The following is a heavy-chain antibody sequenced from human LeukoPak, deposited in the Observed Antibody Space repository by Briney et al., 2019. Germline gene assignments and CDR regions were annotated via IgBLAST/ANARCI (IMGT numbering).Heavy chain of an antibody. CDR3: ATEGNIVGATWEESDAFDI. CDR2: FDPEDGET. V-gene: IGHV1-24*01. Sequence: ASVKVSCKVSGYTLTELSMHWVRQAPGKGLEWMGGFDPEDGETIYAQKFQGRVTMTEDTSTDTAYMELSSLRSEDTAVYYCATEGNIVGATWEESDAFDIWGQGTMVTVSS. CDR1: GYTLTELS. J-gene: IGHJ3*02. D-gene: IGHD1-26*01.